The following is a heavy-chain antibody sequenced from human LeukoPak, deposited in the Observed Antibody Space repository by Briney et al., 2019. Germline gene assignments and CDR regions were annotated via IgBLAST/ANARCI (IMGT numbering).Heavy chain of an antibody. J-gene: IGHJ6*04. CDR3: ARDPIVVVPAAIEGSYYYYYYGMDV. D-gene: IGHD2-2*01. CDR1: GGSISSYY. Sequence: SETLSLTCTVSGGSISSYYWSWVRQPPGKGLEWIGYIYYSGSTNYNPSLKSRVTISVDTSKNQFSPKLSSVTAADTAVYYCARDPIVVVPAAIEGSYYYYYYGMDVWGKGTTVTVSS. V-gene: IGHV4-59*01. CDR2: IYYSGST.